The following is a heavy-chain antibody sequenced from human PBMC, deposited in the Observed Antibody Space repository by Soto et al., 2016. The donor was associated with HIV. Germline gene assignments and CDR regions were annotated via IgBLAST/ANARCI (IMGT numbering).Heavy chain of an antibody. CDR3: AKDRDQLPRYFQH. Sequence: EVQLLESGGGLVQPGGSLRLSCAVSGFTFSSYAMSWVRQAPGKGLEWVSGITGSGGNTYYADSVKGRFTISRDSSKNTLSLQMNRLRAEDTAVYYCAKDRDQLPRYFQHWGQGTLVTVSS. D-gene: IGHD2-2*01. CDR2: ITGSGGNT. V-gene: IGHV3-23*01. CDR1: GFTFSSYA. J-gene: IGHJ1*01.